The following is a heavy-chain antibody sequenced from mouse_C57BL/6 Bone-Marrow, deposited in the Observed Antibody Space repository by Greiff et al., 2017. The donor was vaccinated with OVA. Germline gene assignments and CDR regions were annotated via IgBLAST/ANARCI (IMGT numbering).Heavy chain of an antibody. V-gene: IGHV1-82*01. J-gene: IGHJ3*01. CDR3: ASAEYSTYYAWFAY. CDR2: IYPGDGDT. Sequence: VQLQQSGPELVKPGASVKISCKASGYTFTSSWMNWVKQRPGQGLEWIGRIYPGDGDTNYNGKFKGKATLTADKSSSTAYMQLSSLTSEDSAVYCCASAEYSTYYAWFAYWGQGTLVTVSA. CDR1: GYTFTSSW. D-gene: IGHD2-5*01.